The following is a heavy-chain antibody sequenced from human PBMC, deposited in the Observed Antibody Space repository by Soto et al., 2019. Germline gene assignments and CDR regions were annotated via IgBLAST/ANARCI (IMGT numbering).Heavy chain of an antibody. Sequence: QVHLVQSGAEVKKPGSSVKGSYRASGGTRNTYGFNWVRQAPGQGLEWMGGTSPRFGTTRYSQNFQGRATITADQSTTAAYMEMSGLTSADTAVYFCARGGELAGWMPFDSWGEGTLVTVSS. V-gene: IGHV1-69*01. J-gene: IGHJ4*02. CDR1: GGTRNTYG. D-gene: IGHD6-19*01. CDR2: TSPRFGTT. CDR3: ARGGELAGWMPFDS.